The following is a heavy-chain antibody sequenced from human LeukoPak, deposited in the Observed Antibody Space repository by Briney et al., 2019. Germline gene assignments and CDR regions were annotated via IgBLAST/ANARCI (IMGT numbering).Heavy chain of an antibody. D-gene: IGHD3-9*01. Sequence: GGSLRLSCAASGFTFRSYWMTWVRQAPGKGLEWVANMNQDGSEKYSVDSVKGRFTISRDNAKNSLYLQMNSLRAEDTAVYYCARDMLYYDILTGYPPREDAFDIWGQGTMVTVSS. CDR2: MNQDGSEK. CDR1: GFTFRSYW. V-gene: IGHV3-7*01. J-gene: IGHJ3*02. CDR3: ARDMLYYDILTGYPPREDAFDI.